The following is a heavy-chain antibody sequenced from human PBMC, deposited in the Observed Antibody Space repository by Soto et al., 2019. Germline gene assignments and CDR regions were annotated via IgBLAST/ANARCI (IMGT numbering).Heavy chain of an antibody. CDR3: TRHYYDSGVDY. CDR1: GFTFSSYA. V-gene: IGHV3-23*01. CDR2: ISGSGGST. D-gene: IGHD3-22*01. Sequence: EVQLLESGGGLVQPGGSLRLSCAASGFTFSSYAMSWVRQAPGKGLEWVSAISGSGGSTYYNPSLKSRVTISVDTSKNQFSLKLSAVTAADTAVYYCTRHYYDSGVDYWGQGTLVTVSS. J-gene: IGHJ4*02.